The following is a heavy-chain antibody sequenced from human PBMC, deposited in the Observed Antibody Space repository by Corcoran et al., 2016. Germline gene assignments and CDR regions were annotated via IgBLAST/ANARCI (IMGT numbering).Heavy chain of an antibody. CDR2: ISGNNGNT. D-gene: IGHD3-10*01. J-gene: IGHJ5*02. V-gene: IGHV1-18*01. CDR1: GYTFTNYG. CDR3: VRGDPAGINWFDP. Sequence: QIQLVQSGAEVKTPGASVKVSCKASGYTFTNYGIYWVRQAPGQGLEWMGWISGNNGNTKYAQKIQGRVTMTTDTSTTTSYMELRSLRSDDTAVYYCVRGDPAGINWFDPWGQGTLVTVSS.